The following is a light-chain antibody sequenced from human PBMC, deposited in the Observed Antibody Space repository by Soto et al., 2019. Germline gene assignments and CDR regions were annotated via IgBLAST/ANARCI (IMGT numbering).Light chain of an antibody. V-gene: IGKV1-39*01. CDR2: AAS. Sequence: DIQMTQSPASLFSFLGGIVTITCRASQSISSYLNWYQQKPGKAPKLLIYAASSLQSGVPSRFSGSGSGTDFTLTISSLQPEDFATYYCQQANSFPWTFGQGTKVDIK. J-gene: IGKJ1*01. CDR3: QQANSFPWT. CDR1: QSISSY.